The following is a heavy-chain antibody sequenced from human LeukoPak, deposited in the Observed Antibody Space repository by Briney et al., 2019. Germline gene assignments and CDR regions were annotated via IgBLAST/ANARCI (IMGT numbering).Heavy chain of an antibody. CDR1: GYSFTNYW. D-gene: IGHD3-16*01. J-gene: IGHJ4*02. V-gene: IGHV5-51*01. Sequence: GGSLRLSCKGSGYSFTNYWIGWVRQMPGNGLEWMGIIYPGDSDIRYSPSFQGQVTISVDKSISTAYLQWSSLKASDTAIYYCVRPHYYDSIGYYFDSWGQGTLVTVSS. CDR3: VRPHYYDSIGYYFDS. CDR2: IYPGDSDI.